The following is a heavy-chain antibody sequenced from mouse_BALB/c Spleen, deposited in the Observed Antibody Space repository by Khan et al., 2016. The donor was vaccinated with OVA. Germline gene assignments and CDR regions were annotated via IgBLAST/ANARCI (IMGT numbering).Heavy chain of an antibody. CDR2: IRNKANGYTT. V-gene: IGHV7-3*02. Sequence: EVELVESGGGLVQPGGSLRLSCTTSGFTFTAYYMSWVRQPPGKALEWLGFIRNKANGYTTEYSASVKGRFTISRDNSQSILYLQMNTLRAEDSATYYCARDLNYDHYWHFDVWGAGTTVTVSS. CDR1: GFTFTAYY. J-gene: IGHJ1*01. D-gene: IGHD2-4*01. CDR3: ARDLNYDHYWHFDV.